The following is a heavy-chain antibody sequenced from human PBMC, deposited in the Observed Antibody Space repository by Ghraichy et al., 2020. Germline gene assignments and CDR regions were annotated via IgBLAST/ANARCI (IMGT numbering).Heavy chain of an antibody. J-gene: IGHJ6*02. V-gene: IGHV4-39*01. CDR1: GGSISSSSYY. CDR3: ASPRWGGNSYYYYYYGMDV. Sequence: SETLSLTCTVSGGSISSSSYYWGWIRQPPGKGLEWIGSIYYSGSTYYNPSLKSRVTISVDTSKNQFSLKLSSVTAADTAVYYCASPRWGGNSYYYYYYGMDVWGQGTTVTVS. D-gene: IGHD4-23*01. CDR2: IYYSGST.